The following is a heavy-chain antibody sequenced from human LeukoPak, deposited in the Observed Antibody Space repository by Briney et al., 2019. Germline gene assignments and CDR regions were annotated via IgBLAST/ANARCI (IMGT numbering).Heavy chain of an antibody. CDR3: ARDFPAITIFGVVIMENYYYGMDV. Sequence: ASVKVSCKASGYTFTGYYMHWVRQAPGQGLEWMGWISAYNGNTNYAQKLQGRVTMTTDTSTSTAYMELRSLRSDDTAVYYCARDFPAITIFGVVIMENYYYGMDVWGQGTTVTVSS. D-gene: IGHD3-3*01. CDR2: ISAYNGNT. CDR1: GYTFTGYY. V-gene: IGHV1-18*04. J-gene: IGHJ6*02.